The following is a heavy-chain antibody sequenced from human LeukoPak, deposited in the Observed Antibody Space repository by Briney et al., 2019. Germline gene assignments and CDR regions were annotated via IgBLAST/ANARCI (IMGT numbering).Heavy chain of an antibody. CDR2: INPNSGGT. CDR1: GYTFTGYY. Sequence: EASVKVSCKASGYTFTGYYIHWGRQGPGQGHEWIGWINPNSGGTNYAQQFQGRVTMTRDTSISTAYMELSRLRSDDTAVYYCATTMVRGVIISRYYYYYMDVWGKGTTVTVSS. V-gene: IGHV1-2*02. J-gene: IGHJ6*03. CDR3: ATTMVRGVIISRYYYYYMDV. D-gene: IGHD3-10*01.